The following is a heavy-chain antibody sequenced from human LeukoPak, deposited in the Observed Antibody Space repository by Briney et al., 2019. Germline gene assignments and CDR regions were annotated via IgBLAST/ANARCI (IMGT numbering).Heavy chain of an antibody. J-gene: IGHJ5*02. CDR3: APTSGP. D-gene: IGHD1-26*01. CDR2: IKEDGSEK. V-gene: IGHV3-7*01. Sequence: GGSLRLSCAASGFTLRNYWMRWFRQAPGKGLEWVANIKEDGSEKSYVDSVRGRFTVSIDHAKNSLYLQMSSLRVEDSAVYYCAPTSGPWGQGTLVTVSS. CDR1: GFTLRNYW.